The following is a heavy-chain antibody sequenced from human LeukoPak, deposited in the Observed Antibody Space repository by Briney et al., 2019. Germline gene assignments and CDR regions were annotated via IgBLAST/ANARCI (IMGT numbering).Heavy chain of an antibody. Sequence: GGSLRLSCAASGFTFSNAWMSWVRQAPGKGLGWVGRIKSKTDGGTTDYAAPVKGRFTISRDDSKNTLYLQMNSLKTEDTAVYYCTTVSSTYYYDSSGYYDFDYWGQGTLVTVSS. D-gene: IGHD3-22*01. J-gene: IGHJ4*02. CDR3: TTVSSTYYYDSSGYYDFDY. CDR2: IKSKTDGGTT. V-gene: IGHV3-15*01. CDR1: GFTFSNAW.